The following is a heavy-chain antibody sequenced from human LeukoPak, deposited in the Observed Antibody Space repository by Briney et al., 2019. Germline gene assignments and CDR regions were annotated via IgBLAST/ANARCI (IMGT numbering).Heavy chain of an antibody. V-gene: IGHV1-46*01. J-gene: IGHJ1*01. CDR1: GYTFTSYY. CDR3: ARVGVSGRIAAAGTHFQH. D-gene: IGHD6-13*01. Sequence: GASVTVSCKASGYTFTSYYMHWVRQATGQGLEWMVVIIPSGGSTSYAQKFQGSVTMTRDTSTSTVYMELSSLRSEDTAVYYCARVGVSGRIAAAGTHFQHWGQGTLVTVSS. CDR2: IIPSGGST.